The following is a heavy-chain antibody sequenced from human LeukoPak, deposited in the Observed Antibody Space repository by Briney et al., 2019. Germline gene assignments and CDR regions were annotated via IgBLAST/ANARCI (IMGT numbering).Heavy chain of an antibody. D-gene: IGHD3-3*01. CDR3: AKDGRSGAPFDR. CDR1: GFTVYNFA. J-gene: IGHJ4*02. V-gene: IGHV3-23*01. CDR2: ITGGGGST. Sequence: PGGSLRLSCVASGFTVYNFAMSWVRQAPGKGLEWVSPITGGGGSTDYADSVKGRFTISRDNPKNTLYLQMNSLRVEDTATYYCAKDGRSGAPFDRWGQGTVLTVSS.